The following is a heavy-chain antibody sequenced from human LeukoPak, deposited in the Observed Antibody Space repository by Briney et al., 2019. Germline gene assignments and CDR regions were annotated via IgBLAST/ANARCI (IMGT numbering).Heavy chain of an antibody. CDR2: IYTSGST. CDR1: GGSISSGSYY. CDR3: ARRWRAVAGRIDY. V-gene: IGHV4-61*02. J-gene: IGHJ4*02. Sequence: SQTLSLTCTVSGGSISSGSYYWSWIRQPAGKGLEWIGRIYTSGSTNYNPSLKSRVAISVDTSKNQFSLKLSSVTAADTAVYYCARRWRAVAGRIDYWGQGTLVTVSS. D-gene: IGHD6-19*01.